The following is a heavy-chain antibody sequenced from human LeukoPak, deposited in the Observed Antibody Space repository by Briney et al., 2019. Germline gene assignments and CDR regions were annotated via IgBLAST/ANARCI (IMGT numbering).Heavy chain of an antibody. Sequence: PGGSLRLSCAASGFTFSSYSMNWVRQAPGKGLDGVSYISSSSSTIYYADSVKGRFTISRDNAKNSLYLQMNSLRAEDTAVYYCARDIVGAKGYWGQGTLVTVSS. J-gene: IGHJ4*02. CDR1: GFTFSSYS. CDR2: ISSSSSTI. V-gene: IGHV3-48*01. D-gene: IGHD1-26*01. CDR3: ARDIVGAKGY.